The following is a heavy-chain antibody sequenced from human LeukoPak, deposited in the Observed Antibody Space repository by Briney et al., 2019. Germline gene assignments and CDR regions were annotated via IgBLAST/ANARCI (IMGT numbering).Heavy chain of an antibody. D-gene: IGHD5-24*01. J-gene: IGHJ4*02. CDR1: GGSISSYY. Sequence: SSETLSLTCTVSGGSISSYYWSWIRQPPGKGLEWIGYIYYSGSTNYNPSLKSRVTISVDTSKNQFSLKLSSVTAADTAVYYCARGARGTGYSVHFDYWGQGTLVTVSS. CDR3: ARGARGTGYSVHFDY. CDR2: IYYSGST. V-gene: IGHV4-59*08.